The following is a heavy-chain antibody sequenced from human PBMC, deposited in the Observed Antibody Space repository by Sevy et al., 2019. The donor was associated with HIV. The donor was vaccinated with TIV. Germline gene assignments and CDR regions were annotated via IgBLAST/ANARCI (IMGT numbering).Heavy chain of an antibody. V-gene: IGHV4-38-2*01. CDR3: ARLRDILVIPAGGYFDY. Sequence: SETLSLTCAVSGYPISSGYYWGWIRQSPGKGLEWIGSIYESGRTFYNPSLESRVTMSVDTSKNQFSLKLNSMTAADTAVYYCARLRDILVIPAGGYFDYWGQGTLVTVSS. D-gene: IGHD2-2*01. CDR1: GYPISSGYY. CDR2: IYESGRT. J-gene: IGHJ4*02.